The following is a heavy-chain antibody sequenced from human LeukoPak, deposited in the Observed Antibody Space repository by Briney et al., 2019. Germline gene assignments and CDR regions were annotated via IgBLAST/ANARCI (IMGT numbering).Heavy chain of an antibody. CDR1: GGSFSGYY. Sequence: SETLSLTCAVYGGSFSGYYWSWIRQPAGKGLEWIGRIYTSGSTNYNPSLKSRVTMSVDTSKNQFSLKLSSVTAADTAVYYCARAHSSEYYFDYWGQGTLVTVSS. CDR2: IYTSGST. D-gene: IGHD6-13*01. J-gene: IGHJ4*02. V-gene: IGHV4-59*10. CDR3: ARAHSSEYYFDY.